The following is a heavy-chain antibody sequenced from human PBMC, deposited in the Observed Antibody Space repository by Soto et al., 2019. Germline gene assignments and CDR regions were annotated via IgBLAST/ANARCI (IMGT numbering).Heavy chain of an antibody. Sequence: ASVKVSCKASGCTFSSYTISWVRQAPGQGLEWMGRIIPILGIANYAQKFQGRVTITADKSTSTAYMELSSLRSEDTAVYYCARDPQDYDILTGYYNNTDYWGQGTLVTVSS. CDR2: IIPILGIA. CDR3: ARDPQDYDILTGYYNNTDY. D-gene: IGHD3-9*01. CDR1: GCTFSSYT. J-gene: IGHJ4*02. V-gene: IGHV1-69*04.